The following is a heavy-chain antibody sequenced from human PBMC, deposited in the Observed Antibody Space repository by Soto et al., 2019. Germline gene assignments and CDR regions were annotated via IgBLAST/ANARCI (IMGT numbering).Heavy chain of an antibody. J-gene: IGHJ4*02. D-gene: IGHD2-8*01. Sequence: SVKFSCKASGGTFSSYAIIWLRQAPGQGLEWMGVIIPIFGTASYAQKFQGRVTMTRDTSTSTVYMELSSLRSEDTAVYYCARGLDIVLYDYWGQGTLVTVSS. CDR2: IIPIFGTA. CDR3: ARGLDIVLYDY. CDR1: GGTFSSYA. V-gene: IGHV1-69*05.